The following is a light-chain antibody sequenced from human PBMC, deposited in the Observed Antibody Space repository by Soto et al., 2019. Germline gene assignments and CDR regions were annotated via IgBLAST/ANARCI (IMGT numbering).Light chain of an antibody. V-gene: IGLV2-8*01. J-gene: IGLJ2*01. CDR3: TSYAGSYADVV. CDR2: EVT. Sequence: QSALIQPPSASGSPGQSVTISCTGASSDFGGTNYVSWYQQHPGKAPKLMIFEVTKRPSGVPDRFSGSKSGNTASLTVSGLQAEDEADYYCTSYAGSYADVVFGGGTKLTVL. CDR1: SSDFGGTNY.